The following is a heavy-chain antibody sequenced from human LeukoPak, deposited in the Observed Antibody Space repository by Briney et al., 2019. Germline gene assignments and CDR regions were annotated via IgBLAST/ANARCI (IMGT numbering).Heavy chain of an antibody. V-gene: IGHV1-18*01. J-gene: IGHJ5*02. CDR1: VYTFTSYG. CDR3: ARSAGGSRRFDP. Sequence: GASVKVSCKASVYTFTSYGVSWVRQAPGQGLEWMGWISAYNGDTSYAQKFQGRVTMTTDTSTSTAYMDLRSLRSDDTAMYYCARSAGGSRRFDPWGQGTLVTVSS. CDR2: ISAYNGDT. D-gene: IGHD1-26*01.